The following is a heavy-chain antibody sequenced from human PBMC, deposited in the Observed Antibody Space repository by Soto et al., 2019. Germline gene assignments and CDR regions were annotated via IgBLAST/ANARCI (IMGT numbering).Heavy chain of an antibody. CDR1: GDSISSSSYY. CDR3: ARLNDGDYYFDY. Sequence: ASETLSLTCTVSGDSISSSSYYWGWIRQPPGKGLEWIGSIYYSGSTYYNPSLKSRVTISVDTSKNQFSLKLSSVTAADTAVYYCARLNDGDYYFDYWGQGTLVTVS. J-gene: IGHJ4*02. V-gene: IGHV4-39*01. CDR2: IYYSGST. D-gene: IGHD4-17*01.